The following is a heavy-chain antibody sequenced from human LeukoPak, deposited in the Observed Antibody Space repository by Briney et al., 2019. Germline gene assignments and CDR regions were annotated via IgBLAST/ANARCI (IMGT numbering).Heavy chain of an antibody. D-gene: IGHD4-17*01. Sequence: APVKVSCKTSGYTFTAYYVHWVRQAPGQGLEWMGWINPDSGGTNYAQKFQARATMTGDTSIRTAYMELNSLRSDDTAVYYCARGLGDYVAVDYWGQGTLVTVSS. CDR3: ARGLGDYVAVDY. CDR2: INPDSGGT. V-gene: IGHV1-2*02. J-gene: IGHJ4*02. CDR1: GYTFTAYY.